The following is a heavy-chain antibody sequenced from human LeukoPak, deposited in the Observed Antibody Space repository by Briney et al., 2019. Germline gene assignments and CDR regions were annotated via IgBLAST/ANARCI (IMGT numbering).Heavy chain of an antibody. V-gene: IGHV3-7*04. D-gene: IGHD1-26*01. J-gene: IGHJ4*02. CDR2: IKQDGNKK. CDR3: ARGASGSYTIDY. CDR1: GFTFNNYW. Sequence: GGSLRLSCVASGFTFNNYWMTWDRQAPGKGLEWVANIKQDGNKKYYVDSVKGRFTISRDNAKNSLYLHMNSLRGEDTAVYYCARGASGSYTIDYWGQGTLVTVSS.